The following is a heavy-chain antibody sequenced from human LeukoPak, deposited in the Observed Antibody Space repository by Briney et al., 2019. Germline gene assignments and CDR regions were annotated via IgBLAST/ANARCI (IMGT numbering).Heavy chain of an antibody. CDR1: GGSISSSSYY. Sequence: SETLSLTCTVSGGSISSSSYYWGWIRQPPGKGLEWIGSIYYSGSTYYNPSLKSRVTISVDTSKNQFSLKLSSVTAADTAVYYCARERVLRYFDWLEDWFDPWGQGTLVTVSS. CDR2: IYYSGST. J-gene: IGHJ5*02. V-gene: IGHV4-39*07. D-gene: IGHD3-9*01. CDR3: ARERVLRYFDWLEDWFDP.